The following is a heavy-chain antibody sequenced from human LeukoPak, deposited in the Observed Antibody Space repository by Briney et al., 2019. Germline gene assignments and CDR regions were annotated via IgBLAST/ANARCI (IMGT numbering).Heavy chain of an antibody. V-gene: IGHV3-74*01. Sequence: GGSLRLSCAASGLTFGNNWMHWVRQGPGKGLVWVSRINSDGGGAIYADSVKGRFTVSRDNAKNTLFLQMNSLRAEDTAVYYCARDVPHNWFDTWGQGTLVTVSS. J-gene: IGHJ5*02. CDR2: INSDGGGA. CDR1: GLTFGNNW. CDR3: ARDVPHNWFDT.